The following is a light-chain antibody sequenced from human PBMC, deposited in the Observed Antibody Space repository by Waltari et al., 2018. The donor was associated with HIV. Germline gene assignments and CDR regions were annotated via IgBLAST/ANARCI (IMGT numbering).Light chain of an antibody. Sequence: QSVLTQPPSASGTPGQRVTIACSGSSPNIGRNYIYWYQQLPGTAPKLLSYRNNQRPSGDPGRFSGSRSGTSACVAISGLRSEDEADYSWAAWDDSLRGWVFGGGTRLTGL. V-gene: IGLV1-47*01. CDR2: RNN. J-gene: IGLJ3*02. CDR3: AAWDDSLRGWV. CDR1: SPNIGRNY.